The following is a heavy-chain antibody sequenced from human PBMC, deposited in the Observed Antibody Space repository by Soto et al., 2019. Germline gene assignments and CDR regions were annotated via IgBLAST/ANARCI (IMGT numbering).Heavy chain of an antibody. D-gene: IGHD2-2*01. CDR2: INHSGST. CDR3: ARGEGGIVVVPAAPTAGAGTLNFDY. Sequence: SETLSLTCAVYGGSFSGYYWSWIRQPPGKGLEWIGEINHSGSTNYNPSLKSRVTISVDTSKNQFSLKLSSVTAADTAVYYCARGEGGIVVVPAAPTAGAGTLNFDYWGQGTLVTVSS. J-gene: IGHJ4*02. V-gene: IGHV4-34*01. CDR1: GGSFSGYY.